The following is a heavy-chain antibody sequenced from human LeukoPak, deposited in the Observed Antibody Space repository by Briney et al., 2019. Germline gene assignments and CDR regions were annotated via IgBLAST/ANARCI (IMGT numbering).Heavy chain of an antibody. J-gene: IGHJ4*02. CDR1: GFTFSSYE. V-gene: IGHV3-48*03. CDR3: ARGRYYYDSSGYYYFDY. CDR2: ISRSGSTI. Sequence: TAGSLRLSCAASGFTFSSYEMNWVRQAPGKGLEWVSYISRSGSTIYYADSVKGRFTISRENARNSLYLQMNSLRAEDTAVYYCARGRYYYDSSGYYYFDYWGEGSLVTVSS. D-gene: IGHD3-22*01.